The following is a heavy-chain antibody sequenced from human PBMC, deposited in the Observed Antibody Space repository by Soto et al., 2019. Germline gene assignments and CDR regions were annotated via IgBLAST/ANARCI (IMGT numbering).Heavy chain of an antibody. D-gene: IGHD5-18*01. V-gene: IGHV3-9*01. J-gene: IGHJ5*02. CDR2: ISWNSGTI. Sequence: PGGSLRLSCAASGFTFDDYAMHWVRQVPGKGLEWVSGISWNSGTIGYVDSVKGRFTISRDNAKNSLYLQMNSLRAEDTAVYYCAKDRDTAMVEDNWFDPWGQGTLVTVSS. CDR1: GFTFDDYA. CDR3: AKDRDTAMVEDNWFDP.